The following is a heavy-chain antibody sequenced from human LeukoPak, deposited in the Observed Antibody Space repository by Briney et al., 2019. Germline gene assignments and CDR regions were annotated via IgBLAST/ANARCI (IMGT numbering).Heavy chain of an antibody. CDR2: INPSGGST. D-gene: IGHD1-26*01. Sequence: ASVKVSCKASGYTFTSYDINWVRQATGQGLEWMGIINPSGGSTSYAQKFQGRVTMTRDMSTSTVYMELSSLRSEDTAVYYCARARVGANYYYYMDVWGKGTTVTVSS. CDR1: GYTFTSYD. V-gene: IGHV1-46*01. CDR3: ARARVGANYYYYMDV. J-gene: IGHJ6*03.